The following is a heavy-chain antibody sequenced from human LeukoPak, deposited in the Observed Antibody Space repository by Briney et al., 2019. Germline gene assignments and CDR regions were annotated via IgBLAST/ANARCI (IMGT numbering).Heavy chain of an antibody. CDR3: AREGDGFNPDYFDY. CDR1: GGSISSYY. CDR2: IYYSGST. J-gene: IGHJ4*02. Sequence: SETLSLTCTVSGGSISSYYWSWIRQPPGERLEWIGYIYYSGSTNYNPSLKSRVTISVDTSKNQFSLKLSSVTAADTAVYYCAREGDGFNPDYFDYWGQGTLVTVSS. D-gene: IGHD5-24*01. V-gene: IGHV4-59*01.